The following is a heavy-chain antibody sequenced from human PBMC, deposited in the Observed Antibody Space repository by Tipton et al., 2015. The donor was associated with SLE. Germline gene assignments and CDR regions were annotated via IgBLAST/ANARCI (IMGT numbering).Heavy chain of an antibody. CDR2: IKQDGSEK. V-gene: IGHV3-7*01. D-gene: IGHD3-10*01. CDR3: ATPFSYYGSGSSAQMYRDF. J-gene: IGHJ4*02. Sequence: SLRLSCAVSGLTFSTYWMTWVRQAPGKWLEWVDKIKQDGSEKYYVDYVKGRFTISRDNAKNSLYLQMNSLGAEDTAVYYCATPFSYYGSGSSAQMYRDFGGRGTLVTVSS. CDR1: GLTFSTYW.